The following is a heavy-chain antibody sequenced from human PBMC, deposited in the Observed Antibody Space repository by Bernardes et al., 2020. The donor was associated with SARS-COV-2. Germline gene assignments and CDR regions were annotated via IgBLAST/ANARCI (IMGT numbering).Heavy chain of an antibody. V-gene: IGHV3-20*01. J-gene: IGHJ4*02. D-gene: IGHD4-4*01. CDR3: ARGSDYSIPRTFDY. CDR1: GFTFDDYG. CDR2: INWNSGST. Sequence: GGSLRLSCAASGFTFDDYGMSWVRQAPGKGLEWVSGINWNSGSTGYADSVKGRFTISRDNAKNSLYLQMNSLRAEDTALYHCARGSDYSIPRTFDYWGQGTLVTVSS.